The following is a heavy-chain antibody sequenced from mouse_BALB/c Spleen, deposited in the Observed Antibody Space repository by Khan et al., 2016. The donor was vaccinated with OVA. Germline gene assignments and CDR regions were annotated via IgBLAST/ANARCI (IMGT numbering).Heavy chain of an antibody. CDR3: ERHNYCPFAY. CDR2: ISSSGDYI. Sequence: EVELVESGGDLVKPGGSPKLSCSASGFTFSTFAMSWVRQTPGKGLEWVATISSSGDYIYYPASVKGRFTISRDSAKDTLYLEMSTLRSEATAMYYWERHNYCPFAYWGQGTLVTVSA. D-gene: IGHD2-1*01. V-gene: IGHV5-9-3*01. CDR1: GFTFSTFA. J-gene: IGHJ3*01.